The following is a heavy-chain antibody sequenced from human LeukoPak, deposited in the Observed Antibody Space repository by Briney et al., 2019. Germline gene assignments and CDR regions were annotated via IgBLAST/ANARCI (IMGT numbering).Heavy chain of an antibody. D-gene: IGHD5-18*01. J-gene: IGHJ6*03. CDR3: TTEQVDTAMVTPLYYYYYYYMDV. CDR1: GFTFSSYE. V-gene: IGHV3-15*01. CDR2: IKSKTDGGTT. Sequence: PGGSLRLSCAASGFTFSSYEMNWVRQAPGKGLEWVGRIKSKTDGGTTDYAAPVKGRFTISRDDSKNTLYLQMNSLKTEDTAVYYCTTEQVDTAMVTPLYYYYYYYMDVWGKGTTVTVSS.